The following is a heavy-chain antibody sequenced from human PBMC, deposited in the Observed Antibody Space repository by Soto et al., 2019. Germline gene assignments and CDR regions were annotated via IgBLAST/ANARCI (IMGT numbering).Heavy chain of an antibody. CDR2: ISWNRNNI. J-gene: IGHJ4*02. D-gene: IGHD2-21*02. V-gene: IGHV3-9*01. CDR1: GFTFADYA. CDR3: ANTATANTQVYYCDC. Sequence: GGSLRLSCAASGFTFADYAMHWVRQAPGKGLEWVSGISWNRNNIGYADSVKGRFFISRDNAKNSLYLQMNSLRADDTALYYCANTATANTQVYYCDCWGQGTLVTVSS.